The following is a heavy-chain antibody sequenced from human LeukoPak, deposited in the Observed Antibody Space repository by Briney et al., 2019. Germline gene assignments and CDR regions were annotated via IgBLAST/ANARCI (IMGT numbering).Heavy chain of an antibody. J-gene: IGHJ4*02. CDR2: IYYSGST. V-gene: IGHV4-59*12. D-gene: IGHD1/OR15-1a*01. Sequence: SETLSLTCTVSGGSISSYYWSWIRQPPGKGLEWIGYIYYSGSTNYNPSLKSRVTISVDTSKNQFSLQLNSVTPEDTAVYYCARALTGTNYFDYWGQGTLVTVSS. CDR3: ARALTGTNYFDY. CDR1: GGSISSYY.